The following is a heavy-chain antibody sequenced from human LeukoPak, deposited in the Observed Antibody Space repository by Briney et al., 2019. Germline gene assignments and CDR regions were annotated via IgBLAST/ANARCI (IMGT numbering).Heavy chain of an antibody. CDR3: AKAGIVTTINTDWFDL. J-gene: IGHJ5*02. CDR1: GYTFTSYA. Sequence: GASVKVSCISCGYTFTSYAIKWVRQATGQGLEWMGWMNPNSGNTGYAQKFQGRVTMTRDTSISTAYMELSSLRSEDTAVYYCAKAGIVTTINTDWFDLWGKGTLVTVSS. V-gene: IGHV1-8*01. D-gene: IGHD5-12*01. CDR2: MNPNSGNT.